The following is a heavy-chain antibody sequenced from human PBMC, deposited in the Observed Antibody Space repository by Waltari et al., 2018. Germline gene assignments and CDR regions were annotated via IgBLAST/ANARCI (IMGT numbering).Heavy chain of an antibody. D-gene: IGHD2-15*01. CDR1: GDSVTSANW. V-gene: IGHV4-4*02. Sequence: QLQESGPGLVKPSGTLSLSCAVSGDSVTSANWWSWVRQSPQRGLEWIGQVRSTGKTNYSPSCASRVTMSLDASNNQFSLKVTSATAADTAVYYCARDRGRGLYLDVWGPGTLVTVSP. CDR3: ARDRGRGLYLDV. J-gene: IGHJ4*02. CDR2: VRSTGKT.